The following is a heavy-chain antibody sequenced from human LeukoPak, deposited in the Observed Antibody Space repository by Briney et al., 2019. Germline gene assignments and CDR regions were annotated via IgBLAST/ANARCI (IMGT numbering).Heavy chain of an antibody. CDR1: GSSFLAT. D-gene: IGHD3-10*01. Sequence: ASVKVSCKVFGSSFLATYCHWLDQPLGKGLGWVDWANPYSGDTTYAQKFQDRVTMTRDTSISTAYMEMSSLESDDTAVYFCVRGGAREIRGVTLPDRWGQGTLVTVSS. CDR2: ANPYSGDT. CDR3: VRGGAREIRGVTLPDR. V-gene: IGHV1-2*02. J-gene: IGHJ5*02.